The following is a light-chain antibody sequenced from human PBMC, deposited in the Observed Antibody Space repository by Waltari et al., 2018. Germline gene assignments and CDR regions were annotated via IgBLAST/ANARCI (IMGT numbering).Light chain of an antibody. V-gene: IGLV2-11*01. CDR1: SSDVGGYNY. CDR2: DVS. CDR3: CSYAGIYTLL. Sequence: QSALTQPRSVSGSPGQSVSISCTGTSSDVGGYNYVAWYQQPPGKAPTLVIYDVSKRPSGVPERFAGSKSGNTASLTISGLQADDEADYYGCSYAGIYTLLFGGGTKLTVL. J-gene: IGLJ2*01.